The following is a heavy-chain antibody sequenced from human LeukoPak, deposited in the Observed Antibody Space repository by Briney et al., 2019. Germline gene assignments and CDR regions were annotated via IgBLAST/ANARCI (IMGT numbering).Heavy chain of an antibody. CDR3: ATWFSNFDL. V-gene: IGHV1-2*02. CDR2: IKPDSGGA. D-gene: IGHD3-10*01. J-gene: IGHJ4*02. Sequence: ASVKVSCKASGYTLTDYYIHWVRQAPGQGLEWMGWIKPDSGGANYAQKFQGRVTMTRDTSSTTVYMELSRLRSDDTAVYYCATWFSNFDLWAQGTLVTVAS. CDR1: GYTLTDYY.